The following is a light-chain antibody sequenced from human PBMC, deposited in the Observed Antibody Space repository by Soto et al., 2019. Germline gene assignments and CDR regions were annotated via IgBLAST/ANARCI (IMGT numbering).Light chain of an antibody. J-gene: IGKJ1*01. CDR3: QQFGSSPRT. CDR2: GAS. Sequence: EIVLTQSPGTLSLSPGERATLSCRASQSVSSSYLAWYQQKPGQAPRLLMYGASSRATGIPDRFSGSGSGTDFTLTISRLEPEDFAVYYCQQFGSSPRTFGQGINVDIK. CDR1: QSVSSSY. V-gene: IGKV3-20*01.